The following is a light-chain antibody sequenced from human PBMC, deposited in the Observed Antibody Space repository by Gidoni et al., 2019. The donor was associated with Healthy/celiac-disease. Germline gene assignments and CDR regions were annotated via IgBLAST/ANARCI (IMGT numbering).Light chain of an antibody. Sequence: EIVMTQSPATLSVSPGERATLSCRASQSVSSNLAWYQQKPGQAPRLLIYGASTRATGIPARFSGSGSGTEFTLTISSLQSEDFAVYYCQQYNNWPPWFTFGPXTKVDIK. J-gene: IGKJ3*01. V-gene: IGKV3-15*01. CDR3: QQYNNWPPWFT. CDR2: GAS. CDR1: QSVSSN.